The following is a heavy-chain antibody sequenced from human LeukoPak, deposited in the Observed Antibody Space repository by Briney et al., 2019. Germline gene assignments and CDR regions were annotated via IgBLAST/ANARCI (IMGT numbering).Heavy chain of an antibody. CDR1: GGSISSYY. V-gene: IGHV4-4*07. CDR2: IYTSGST. Sequence: PSETLSLTCTVSGGSISSYYWSWIRQPAGKGLEWIGRIYTSGSTNYNPSLKSRVTMSVDTSKNQFSLKLSSVTAADTAVYYCARGGGGDYYDSSGYYPWSFDYWGQGTLVTVSS. D-gene: IGHD3-22*01. J-gene: IGHJ4*02. CDR3: ARGGGGDYYDSSGYYPWSFDY.